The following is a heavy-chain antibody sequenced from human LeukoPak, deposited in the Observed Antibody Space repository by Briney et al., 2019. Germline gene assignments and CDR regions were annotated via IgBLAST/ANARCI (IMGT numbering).Heavy chain of an antibody. Sequence: SETLSLTCTVSGGSINSTTYYWGWIRQSPGKGLEWIGGMYHRGHTFYNPSLKGRVTISVDASKNQFSLKVISVTAADTAVYYCVRGGGFGWTSDYWGQGVLVTVSS. CDR3: VRGGGFGWTSDY. CDR1: GGSINSTTYY. D-gene: IGHD6-19*01. J-gene: IGHJ4*02. CDR2: MYHRGHT. V-gene: IGHV4-39*01.